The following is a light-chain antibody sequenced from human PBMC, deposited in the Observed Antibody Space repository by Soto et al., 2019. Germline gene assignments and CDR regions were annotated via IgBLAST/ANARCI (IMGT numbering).Light chain of an antibody. CDR2: GNS. CDR1: SSNIGAGYD. Sequence: QLVLTQPASVSGAPGQRVTISCTGSSSNIGAGYDVHWYQQLPGTAPKLLIYGNSNRPSGVPDRFSGSKSGTSASLAITGLQAEDEADYYCQSYDSSLSGSVFGGGTKLTVL. J-gene: IGLJ2*01. CDR3: QSYDSSLSGSV. V-gene: IGLV1-40*01.